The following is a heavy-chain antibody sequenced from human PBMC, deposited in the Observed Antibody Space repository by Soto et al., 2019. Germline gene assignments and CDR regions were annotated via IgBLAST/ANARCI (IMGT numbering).Heavy chain of an antibody. J-gene: IGHJ6*02. CDR1: GGTFSSYA. Sequence: QVQLVQSGAEVKKPGSSVKVSCKASGGTFSSYAVSWVRQAPGQGLEWMGGIIPIFGTADYAQKFQGRVTITAEESTSTAYMELSSLRSEDTAVYYCASSGYCSGGSCSYPQYYYYGMDVWGQGTTVTVSS. D-gene: IGHD2-15*01. CDR3: ASSGYCSGGSCSYPQYYYYGMDV. V-gene: IGHV1-69*12. CDR2: IIPIFGTA.